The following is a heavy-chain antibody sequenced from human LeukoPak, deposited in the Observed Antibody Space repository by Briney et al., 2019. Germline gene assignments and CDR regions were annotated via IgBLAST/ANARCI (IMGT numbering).Heavy chain of an antibody. CDR3: AKGPDTSSTYYFDY. CDR1: RFSFINYA. V-gene: IGHV3-23*01. J-gene: IGHJ4*02. Sequence: PGGSLRLSCAASRFSFINYAMNWVRQAPGKGLEWVSMIHGSGDNTYYGDSVKGRFTISRDNSRNTLFPQMNSLRAEDAAVYYGAKGPDTSSTYYFDYWGQGTLVTVSS. CDR2: IHGSGDNT.